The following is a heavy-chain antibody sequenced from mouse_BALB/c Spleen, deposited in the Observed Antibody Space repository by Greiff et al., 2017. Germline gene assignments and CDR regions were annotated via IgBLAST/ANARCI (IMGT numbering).Heavy chain of an antibody. Sequence: EVQLQQSGAELVRPGALVKLSCKASDFNIKDYYMHWVKQRPEQGLEWIGWIDPENGNTIYDPKFQGKASITADTSSNTAYLQLSSLTSEDTAVYYCARKGSYGNYEAYWGQGTLVTVSA. CDR2: IDPENGNT. D-gene: IGHD2-1*01. CDR1: DFNIKDYY. V-gene: IGHV14-1*02. CDR3: ARKGSYGNYEAY. J-gene: IGHJ3*01.